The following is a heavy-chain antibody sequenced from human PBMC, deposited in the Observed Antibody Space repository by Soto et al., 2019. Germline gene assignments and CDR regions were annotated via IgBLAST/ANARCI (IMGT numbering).Heavy chain of an antibody. CDR2: IRSKIASYAT. D-gene: IGHD1-26*01. CDR3: LRGKDQGGFDQ. V-gene: IGHV3-73*02. Sequence: EVQLVESGGGLVQPGGSLKLSCAASGLTFSGSPLHWVRQASGKGLEWVGRIRSKIASYATGYAASVNGRFTISRDDSKSMVYLQMNSLKTEATAVYYCLRGKDQGGFDQWGQGILVIVSS. CDR1: GLTFSGSP. J-gene: IGHJ5*02.